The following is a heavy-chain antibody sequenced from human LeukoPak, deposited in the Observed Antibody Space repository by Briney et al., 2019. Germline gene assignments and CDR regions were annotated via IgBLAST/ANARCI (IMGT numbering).Heavy chain of an antibody. Sequence: NPSETLSLTCTVSGGSLSPYYWNWIRQPPGKGLEWIAYIYHSGTTNYNPSLKSRVTMSVDSSNNQFSLKLSPVTAADTAVYYCARGDYNSGADYWGQGSLVTVSS. J-gene: IGHJ4*02. CDR2: IYHSGTT. CDR3: ARGDYNSGADY. CDR1: GGSLSPYY. D-gene: IGHD3-22*01. V-gene: IGHV4-59*08.